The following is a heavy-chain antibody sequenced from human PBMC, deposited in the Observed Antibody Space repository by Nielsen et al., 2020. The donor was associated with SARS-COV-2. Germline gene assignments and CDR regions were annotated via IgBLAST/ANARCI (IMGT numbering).Heavy chain of an antibody. V-gene: IGHV3-21*01. CDR1: GFTFSSYS. Sequence: GGSLRLSCAASGFTFSSYSMNWVRQAPGKGLEWVSSISSSSYIYYADSVKGRFTISRDNAKNSLYLQMNSLRAEDTAVYYCHIAVAGAWYFDLWGRGTLVTVSS. D-gene: IGHD6-19*01. J-gene: IGHJ2*01. CDR2: ISSSSYI. CDR3: HIAVAGAWYFDL.